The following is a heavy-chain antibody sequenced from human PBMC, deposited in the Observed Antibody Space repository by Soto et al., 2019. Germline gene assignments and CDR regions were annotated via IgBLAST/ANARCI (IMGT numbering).Heavy chain of an antibody. CDR2: IFSNDEK. V-gene: IGHV2-26*01. D-gene: IGHD3-10*01. CDR1: GFSLSNARMG. J-gene: IGHJ5*02. Sequence: SGPTLVNPTETLTLTCTVSGFSLSNARMGVSWIRQPPGKALEWLAHIFSNDEKSYSTSLKSRLTISKDTSKSQVVLTMTNMDPVGTATYYCARVTMVRGVDWFDPWGQGTLVTVSS. CDR3: ARVTMVRGVDWFDP.